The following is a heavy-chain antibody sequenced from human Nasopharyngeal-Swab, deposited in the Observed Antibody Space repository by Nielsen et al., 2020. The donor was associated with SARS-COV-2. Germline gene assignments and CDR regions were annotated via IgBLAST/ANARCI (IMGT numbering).Heavy chain of an antibody. J-gene: IGHJ2*01. V-gene: IGHV3-72*01. CDR1: GFTFSDHY. Sequence: GESLKISCAASGFTFSDHYMDWVRQAPGKGLEWVGRTRNKANTFTTEYAASVKGRFTVSRDDSQNSLYLQMNSLKTEDTAVYYCARVFYGSMNSRWHFDLWGRGTLVTVSS. CDR3: ARVFYGSMNSRWHFDL. D-gene: IGHD3-10*01. CDR2: TRNKANTFTT.